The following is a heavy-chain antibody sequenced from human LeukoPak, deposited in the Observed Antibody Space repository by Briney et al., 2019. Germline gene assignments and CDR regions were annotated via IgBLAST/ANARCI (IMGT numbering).Heavy chain of an antibody. CDR3: VRESIRGTRDFDY. Sequence: SGGSLRLSCAASGFSFSGYSMNWVRRAPGKGLDWVSYISSGTRTIFYAESVKGRFTISRDNAKNLLYLEMNSLRAEDTAVYDCVRESIRGTRDFDYWGQGTLVTVSS. CDR1: GFSFSGYS. J-gene: IGHJ4*02. D-gene: IGHD2-21*01. V-gene: IGHV3-48*04. CDR2: ISSGTRTI.